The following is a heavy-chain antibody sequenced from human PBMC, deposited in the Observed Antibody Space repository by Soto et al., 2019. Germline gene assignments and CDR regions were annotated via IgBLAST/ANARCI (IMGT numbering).Heavy chain of an antibody. D-gene: IGHD3-10*01. J-gene: IGHJ4*02. CDR3: AKGRGGSGSLTPRVDF. CDR1: GFTFNNYA. Sequence: EVQLLESGGGLVQPGGSLRLSCAASGFTFNNYAMTWVRQAPGKGLEWVSAISGGGDTTSYADSVKGRFTVSRDGSKNTLYLQMSSLSAQDTAFYYSAKGRGGSGSLTPRVDFWGQGNLGTVSS. V-gene: IGHV3-23*01. CDR2: ISGGGDTT.